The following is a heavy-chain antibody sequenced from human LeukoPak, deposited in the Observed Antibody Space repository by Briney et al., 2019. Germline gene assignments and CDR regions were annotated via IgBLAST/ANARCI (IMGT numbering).Heavy chain of an antibody. CDR3: ARVGKFDVVVVPAADAFDI. J-gene: IGHJ3*02. CDR1: GFTFSSYS. D-gene: IGHD2-2*01. CDR2: ISSSSSYI. Sequence: GGSLRLSCGASGFTFSSYSMNWVRQAPGKGREWVSSISSSSSYIYYADSVKGRFTISRDNAKNSLYLQMNSLRAADTAVYYCARVGKFDVVVVPAADAFDIWGQGTMVTVFS. V-gene: IGHV3-21*01.